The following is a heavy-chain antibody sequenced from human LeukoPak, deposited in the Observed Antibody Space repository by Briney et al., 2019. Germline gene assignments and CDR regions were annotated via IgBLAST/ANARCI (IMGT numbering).Heavy chain of an antibody. Sequence: ASVKVPCKASGYTFTSYGISWVRQAPGQGLEWMGWISAYNGNTNYAQKLQGRVTMTTDTSTSTAYMELRSLRSDDTAVYYCARVGDGYNFELYYFDYWGQGTLVTVSS. J-gene: IGHJ4*02. CDR1: GYTFTSYG. CDR3: ARVGDGYNFELYYFDY. V-gene: IGHV1-18*01. D-gene: IGHD5-24*01. CDR2: ISAYNGNT.